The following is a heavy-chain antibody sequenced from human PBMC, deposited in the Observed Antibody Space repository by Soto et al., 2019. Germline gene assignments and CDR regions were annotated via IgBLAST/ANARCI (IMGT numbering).Heavy chain of an antibody. CDR1: GGSFSGYY. Sequence: PSETLSPPCAVYGGSFSGYYWRWIRQPPGKGLEWIGEINHSGSTNYNPSLKSRGTISVDTSKNQFSLKLSSVTAADTAVYYCARGRGAVAGTSYYYYGMDVWGQGTTVTVSS. CDR3: ARGRGAVAGTSYYYYGMDV. CDR2: INHSGST. V-gene: IGHV4-34*01. J-gene: IGHJ6*02. D-gene: IGHD6-19*01.